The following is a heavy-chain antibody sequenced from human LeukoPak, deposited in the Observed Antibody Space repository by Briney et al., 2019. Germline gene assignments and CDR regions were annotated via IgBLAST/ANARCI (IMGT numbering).Heavy chain of an antibody. Sequence: PSETLSFTCTVSGGSISSSDYYWGWIRQPPGKGLECIANIYYSGRTYYNPSLKSRVTMSVDTSKNQFSLKLSSVTAADTAVYYCARSYSSSFNWFDPWGQGTLVTVSS. J-gene: IGHJ5*02. CDR2: IYYSGRT. CDR3: ARSYSSSFNWFDP. V-gene: IGHV4-39*01. D-gene: IGHD6-13*01. CDR1: GGSISSSDYY.